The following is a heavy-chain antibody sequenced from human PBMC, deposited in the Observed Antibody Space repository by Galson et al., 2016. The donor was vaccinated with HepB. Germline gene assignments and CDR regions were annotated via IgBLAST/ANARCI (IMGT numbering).Heavy chain of an antibody. D-gene: IGHD2-2*01. J-gene: IGHJ1*01. Sequence: SLRLSCAASGFTFSSSGIHWVRQAPGKGLEWVAVIWYDGRDKYYADSVRGRFIISRDNSKNTVFLQMNRLRAEDTAVYYCAKDPSQFCSSVSCQRAHLLHWGQGTLVTVTS. CDR1: GFTFSSSG. CDR2: IWYDGRDK. CDR3: AKDPSQFCSSVSCQRAHLLH. V-gene: IGHV3-33*03.